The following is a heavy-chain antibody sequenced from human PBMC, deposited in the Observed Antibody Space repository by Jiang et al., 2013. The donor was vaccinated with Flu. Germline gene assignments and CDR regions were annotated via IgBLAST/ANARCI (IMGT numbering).Heavy chain of an antibody. J-gene: IGHJ5*02. CDR3: ARDPEYSSSSVSPWFDP. D-gene: IGHD6-6*01. CDR2: GTA. Sequence: GTANYAQKFQGRVTITADESTSTAYMELSSLRSEDTAVYYCARDPEYSSSSVSPWFDPWGQGTLVTVSS. V-gene: IGHV1-69*01.